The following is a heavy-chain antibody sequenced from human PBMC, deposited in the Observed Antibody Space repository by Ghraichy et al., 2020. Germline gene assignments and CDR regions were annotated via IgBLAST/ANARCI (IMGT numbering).Heavy chain of an antibody. J-gene: IGHJ4*02. CDR3: ARSPLIFGVIPDY. Sequence: SETLSLTCSVSGGSIRSYYWSWIRQPPGKSLEWIGYIYNDGTTNYNPSLNSRVTMSIDTSNNHFSLNLNSVTPADTAVYYCARSPLIFGVIPDYWGQGALVTVSS. V-gene: IGHV4-59*01. CDR2: IYNDGTT. CDR1: GGSIRSYY. D-gene: IGHD3-3*01.